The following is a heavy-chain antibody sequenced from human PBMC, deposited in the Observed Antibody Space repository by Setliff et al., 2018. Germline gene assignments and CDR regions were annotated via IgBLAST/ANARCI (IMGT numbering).Heavy chain of an antibody. CDR2: ITSSGTTT. D-gene: IGHD2-2*03. CDR3: ARVGYPGTS. Sequence: GGSLRLSCAASGFTFSDYYMSWIRQAPGKGLEWVSYITSSGTTTFYTDSGKGRFAISRDNARNSLYLQMNSLRVEDTAVYYCARVGYPGTSWGQGTLVTVSS. CDR1: GFTFSDYY. V-gene: IGHV3-11*01. J-gene: IGHJ5*02.